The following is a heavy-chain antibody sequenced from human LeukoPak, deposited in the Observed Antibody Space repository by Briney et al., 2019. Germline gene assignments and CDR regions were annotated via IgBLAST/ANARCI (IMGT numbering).Heavy chain of an antibody. J-gene: IGHJ4*02. D-gene: IGHD3-10*01. Sequence: ASVKVSCKASGYTFTTYGISWVRQAPGQGLEWMGWINTYIGNTKYAQRIQDRVTMTIDRSATTAYMELGSLRSDDTAVYFCARTRGVLGGGKVDYFDFWGQGSLVTASS. CDR2: INTYIGNT. CDR3: ARTRGVLGGGKVDYFDF. CDR1: GYTFTTYG. V-gene: IGHV1-18*01.